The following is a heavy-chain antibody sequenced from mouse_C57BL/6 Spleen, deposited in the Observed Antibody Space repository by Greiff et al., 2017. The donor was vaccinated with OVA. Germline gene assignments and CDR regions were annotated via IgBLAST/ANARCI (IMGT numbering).Heavy chain of an antibody. J-gene: IGHJ3*01. D-gene: IGHD2-5*01. CDR1: GFTFSDYG. V-gene: IGHV5-15*01. Sequence: EVQGVESGGGLVQPGGSLKLSCAASGFTFSDYGMAWVRQAPRKGPEWVAFISNLAYSIYYADTVTGRFTISRENAKNTLYLEMSSLRSEDTAMYYCARAYYSNPWFAYWGQGTLGTVSA. CDR3: ARAYYSNPWFAY. CDR2: ISNLAYSI.